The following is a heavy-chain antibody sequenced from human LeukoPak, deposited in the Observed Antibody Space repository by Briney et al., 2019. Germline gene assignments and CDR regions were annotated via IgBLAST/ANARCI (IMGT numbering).Heavy chain of an antibody. V-gene: IGHV5-51*01. D-gene: IGHD6-13*01. CDR2: IYPADSDT. Sequence: GESLKISCKGSGYSFTTYWIGWVRQMPGKGLEWMGIIYPADSDTRYSPSFQGQVTISADKSISTAYLQWSSLKASDTAMYYCARRRQLVSPDFDYWGQGTLVTVSS. CDR3: ARRRQLVSPDFDY. J-gene: IGHJ4*02. CDR1: GYSFTTYW.